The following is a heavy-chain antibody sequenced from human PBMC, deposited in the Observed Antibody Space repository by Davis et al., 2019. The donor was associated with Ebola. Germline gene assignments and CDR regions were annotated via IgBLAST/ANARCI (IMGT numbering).Heavy chain of an antibody. V-gene: IGHV3-48*02. CDR2: ISSSGSTI. J-gene: IGHJ3*02. D-gene: IGHD2-21*01. Sequence: GESLKISCAASGFTFTSYAMDWVRQAPGKGLEWVSYISSSGSTIYYADSVKGRFTISRDNAKNSLYLQMNSLRDEDTAVYYCARDFNCGGDCYSDIWGQGTMVTVSS. CDR1: GFTFTSYA. CDR3: ARDFNCGGDCYSDI.